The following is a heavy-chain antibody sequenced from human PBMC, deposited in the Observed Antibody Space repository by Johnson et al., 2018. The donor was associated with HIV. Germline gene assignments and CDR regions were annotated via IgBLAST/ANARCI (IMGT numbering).Heavy chain of an antibody. Sequence: MLLVESGGGLVKPGGSLRLSCAASGFTFSNAWMSWVRQAPGKGLEWVGRIKSKTDGGTTDYAAPVKGRFTISRDDSKNTLYLQMNSLKTEDTAVYYCTTNYVLGGLIAFDIWGQGTMVTVSS. D-gene: IGHD4-11*01. J-gene: IGHJ3*02. CDR2: IKSKTDGGTT. CDR1: GFTFSNAW. V-gene: IGHV3-15*01. CDR3: TTNYVLGGLIAFDI.